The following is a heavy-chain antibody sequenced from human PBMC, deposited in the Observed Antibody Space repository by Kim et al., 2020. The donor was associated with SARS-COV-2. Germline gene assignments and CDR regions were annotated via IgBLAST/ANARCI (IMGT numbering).Heavy chain of an antibody. CDR2: IYYSGST. D-gene: IGHD3-22*01. J-gene: IGHJ6*02. CDR3: ARGGPLYYYDSSGYGMDV. Sequence: SETLSLTCTVSGGSISSYYWSWIRQPPGKGLEWIGYIYYSGSTNYNPSLKSRVTISVDTSKNQFSLKLSSVTAADTAVYYCARGGPLYYYDSSGYGMDVWGQGTTVTVSS. CDR1: GGSISSYY. V-gene: IGHV4-59*13.